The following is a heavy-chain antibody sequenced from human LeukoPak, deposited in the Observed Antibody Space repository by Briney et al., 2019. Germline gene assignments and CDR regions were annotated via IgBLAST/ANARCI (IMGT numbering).Heavy chain of an antibody. J-gene: IGHJ4*02. V-gene: IGHV3-7*01. Sequence: WIRQAPGKGLEWVANIKQDGSEKYYVDSVKGRFTISRDNAKNSLYLQMNSLRAEDTAVYYCARGVVDFWSGHFDYWGQGTLVTVSS. CDR2: IKQDGSEK. CDR3: ARGVVDFWSGHFDY. D-gene: IGHD3-3*01.